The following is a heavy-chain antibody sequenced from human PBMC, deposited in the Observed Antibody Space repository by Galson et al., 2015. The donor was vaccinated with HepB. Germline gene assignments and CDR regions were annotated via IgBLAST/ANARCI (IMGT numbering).Heavy chain of an antibody. Sequence: SETLSLTCIVSGDSINNYYWSWLRQSPGKGLEWIGYIYYSGSTKYNPSFTSRVTISVDTSKNQFSLRLNSVTPADTAIYYCARTPSRGGFDSWGQGTQVTVSS. J-gene: IGHJ4*02. CDR1: GDSINNYY. D-gene: IGHD4-23*01. V-gene: IGHV4-59*01. CDR3: ARTPSRGGFDS. CDR2: IYYSGST.